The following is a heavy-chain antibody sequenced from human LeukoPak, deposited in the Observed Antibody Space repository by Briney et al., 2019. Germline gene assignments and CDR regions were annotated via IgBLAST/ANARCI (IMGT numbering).Heavy chain of an antibody. CDR1: GGSISIYY. CDR2: IYYSGST. J-gene: IGHJ4*02. CDR3: ARGLGSGNYYVGFDY. V-gene: IGHV4-59*01. Sequence: SETLSLTCIVSGGSISIYYWSWIRQPPGKGLEWIGYIYYSGSTNYNPSLKSRVTISVDTSKNQFSLKLSSVTAADTAVYYCARGLGSGNYYVGFDYWGQGTLVTVSS. D-gene: IGHD1-26*01.